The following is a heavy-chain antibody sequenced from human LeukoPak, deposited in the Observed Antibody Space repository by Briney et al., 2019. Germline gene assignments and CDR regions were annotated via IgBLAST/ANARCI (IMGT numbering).Heavy chain of an antibody. J-gene: IGHJ4*02. Sequence: PSETLSLTCAVYGGSFSGYYWSWIRQPPGKGLEWIGYIYYSGSTNYNPSLKSRVTISVDTSKNQFSLKLSSVTAADTAVYYCARGYYYGSIDYWGQGTLVTVSS. V-gene: IGHV4-59*01. D-gene: IGHD3-10*01. CDR2: IYYSGST. CDR3: ARGYYYGSIDY. CDR1: GGSFSGYY.